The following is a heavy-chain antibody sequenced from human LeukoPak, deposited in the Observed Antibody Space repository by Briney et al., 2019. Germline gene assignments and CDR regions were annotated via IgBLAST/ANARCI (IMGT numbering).Heavy chain of an antibody. CDR2: ISGSGGST. Sequence: GGSLRLSCAASGFTFSSYAMSWVRQAPGKGLEWVTAISGSGGSTNYADSVKGRFTISRDNSKNTLYLQMNSLRAEDTAVYYCAKGGPNSSSWPVYYYYYGMDVWGQGTTVTVSS. D-gene: IGHD6-13*01. V-gene: IGHV3-23*01. CDR3: AKGGPNSSSWPVYYYYYGMDV. CDR1: GFTFSSYA. J-gene: IGHJ6*02.